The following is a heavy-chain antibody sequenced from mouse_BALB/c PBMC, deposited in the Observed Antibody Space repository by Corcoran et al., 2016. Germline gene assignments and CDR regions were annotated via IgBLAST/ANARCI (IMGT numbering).Heavy chain of an antibody. CDR2: LDPANGNT. CDR3: AIYYGNYAMWYFDV. Sequence: EVQLQQSGAELVKPGASVKLSCTASGFNIKDTYMHWVKQRPEQGLEWIGRLDPANGNTKYDPKFQGKATITADTSSNTAYLQLSSLTSEDTAVYYCAIYYGNYAMWYFDVWGAGTTVTVSS. J-gene: IGHJ1*01. CDR1: GFNIKDTY. V-gene: IGHV14-3*02. D-gene: IGHD2-1*01.